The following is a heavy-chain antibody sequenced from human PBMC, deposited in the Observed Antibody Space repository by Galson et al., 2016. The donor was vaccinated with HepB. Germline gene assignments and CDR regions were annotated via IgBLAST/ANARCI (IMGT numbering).Heavy chain of an antibody. CDR2: ISFDGSNN. D-gene: IGHD3-16*02. Sequence: SLRLSCAASGFTFSSHAMHWVRQAPGKGLEWVAVISFDGSNNFYADSVKGRFTISRDNSKNTLYLQMNSLRAEDTAVYYCARDDDYVWGTYRYTRTVPQYYFDYWAREPWSPSPQ. CDR3: ARDDDYVWGTYRYTRTVPQYYFDY. CDR1: GFTFSSHA. V-gene: IGHV3-30-3*01. J-gene: IGHJ4*02.